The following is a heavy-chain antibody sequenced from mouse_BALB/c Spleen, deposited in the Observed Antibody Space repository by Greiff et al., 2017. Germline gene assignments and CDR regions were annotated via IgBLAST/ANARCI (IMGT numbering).Heavy chain of an antibody. CDR2: INPGSGGT. Sequence: QVQLQQSGAELVRPGTSVKVSCKASGYAFTNYLIAWVKQRPGQGLEWIGVINPGSGGTNYNEKFKGKATLTADKSSSTAYMQLSSLTSDDSAVYFCARSYGNYVDYAMDYWGQGTSVTVSS. V-gene: IGHV1-54*01. D-gene: IGHD2-10*02. CDR1: GYAFTNYL. J-gene: IGHJ4*01. CDR3: ARSYGNYVDYAMDY.